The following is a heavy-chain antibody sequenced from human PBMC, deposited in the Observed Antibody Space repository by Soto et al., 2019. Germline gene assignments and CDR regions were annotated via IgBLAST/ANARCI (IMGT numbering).Heavy chain of an antibody. J-gene: IGHJ6*02. CDR3: ARDNVGSSSWRYYYGMDV. D-gene: IGHD6-13*01. CDR1: GYTFTSYG. CDR2: ISAYNGNT. Sequence: QVQLVQSGAEVKKPGASVKVSCKASGYTFTSYGISWVRQAPGQGLEWMGWISAYNGNTNYAQKLQGRVTMTTDTCTRTAYMELRSLRSDDTAVYYCARDNVGSSSWRYYYGMDVWGQGTTVTVSS. V-gene: IGHV1-18*01.